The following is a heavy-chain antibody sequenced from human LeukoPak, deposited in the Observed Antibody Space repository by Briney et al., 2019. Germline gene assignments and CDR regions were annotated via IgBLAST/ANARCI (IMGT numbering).Heavy chain of an antibody. D-gene: IGHD3-3*01. J-gene: IGHJ6*03. CDR2: MRYDGSNK. Sequence: PGGSLRLSCAASGFTFSSYGMNWVRQAPGKGLEWVAFMRYDGSNKYYADSVKGRFTISRDNAKNSLYLQMNSLRAEDTAVYYCARDGSITIFGVENYMDVWGKGTTVTVSS. CDR1: GFTFSSYG. CDR3: ARDGSITIFGVENYMDV. V-gene: IGHV3-30*02.